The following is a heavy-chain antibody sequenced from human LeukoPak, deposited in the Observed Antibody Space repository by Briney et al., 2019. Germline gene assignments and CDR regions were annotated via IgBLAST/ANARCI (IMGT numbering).Heavy chain of an antibody. CDR1: GGAISSSSYY. D-gene: IGHD3/OR15-3a*01. CDR3: ARDLDHWTPALGY. Sequence: SETLSLTCTVSGGAISSSSYYWGWIRQPPEKGLEWIGSIYYSGNTYYNPSLKSRVTISVDTSKNQFSLKLSSVTAADTAVYYCARDLDHWTPALGYWGQGTLVTVSS. J-gene: IGHJ4*02. CDR2: IYYSGNT. V-gene: IGHV4-39*07.